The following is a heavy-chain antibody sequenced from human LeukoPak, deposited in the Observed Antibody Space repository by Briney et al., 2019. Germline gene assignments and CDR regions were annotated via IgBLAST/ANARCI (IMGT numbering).Heavy chain of an antibody. J-gene: IGHJ5*02. V-gene: IGHV4-59*01. D-gene: IGHD6-6*01. CDR2: IYYSGST. Sequence: SETLSLTCTVSGGSISSYYWSWIRQPPGKGLEWIGYIYYSGSTNYNPSLKSRVTISVDTSKNQFSLKLSSVTAADTAVYYCARELGSEYSSSSLNRENWFDPWGQGTLVTVSS. CDR1: GGSISSYY. CDR3: ARELGSEYSSSSLNRENWFDP.